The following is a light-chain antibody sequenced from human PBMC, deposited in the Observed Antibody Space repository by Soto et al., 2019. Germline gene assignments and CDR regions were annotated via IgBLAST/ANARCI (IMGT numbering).Light chain of an antibody. Sequence: DMQMIQSPSPLSASIRDIVTITCRASQSISNWLAWSQKKQGKAPTRLLYRASNVESGVPSRFSGRGSGTEFTLTISSLLPDDFANYYCQQYNGYSRAFGQGTKVEI. CDR1: QSISNW. V-gene: IGKV1-5*03. CDR3: QQYNGYSRA. J-gene: IGKJ1*01. CDR2: RAS.